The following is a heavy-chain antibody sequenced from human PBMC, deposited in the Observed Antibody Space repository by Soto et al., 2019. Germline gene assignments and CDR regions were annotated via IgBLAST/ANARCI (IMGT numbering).Heavy chain of an antibody. CDR2: ISGGGGTT. D-gene: IGHD3-22*01. CDR3: AKVRVVVITRSAFDL. Sequence: EVQLLESGGDLVQPGGSLRLSCAASGFTFSSYAMSWVRQAPGKGLEWVSDISGGGGTTYYADSVKGRFTISRDNSKNPLYLQMKSLRAEDTAVYYCAKVRVVVITRSAFDLWGQGKMVTVSS. V-gene: IGHV3-23*01. J-gene: IGHJ3*01. CDR1: GFTFSSYA.